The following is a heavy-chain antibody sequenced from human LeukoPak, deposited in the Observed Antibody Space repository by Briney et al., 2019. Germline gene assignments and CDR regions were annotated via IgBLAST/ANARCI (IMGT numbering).Heavy chain of an antibody. J-gene: IGHJ4*02. D-gene: IGHD3-22*01. Sequence: GGSLRLSCAASGFTFSAYSMNWVRHAPGKGLEWVAYISGGGGTIYYADSVKGRFTLSRDNAKNSLYLQMDSLRAEDTAVYYCARNQEIDYYDSSGFYWGVEYWGQGTLVTVSS. CDR1: GFTFSAYS. CDR3: ARNQEIDYYDSSGFYWGVEY. V-gene: IGHV3-48*01. CDR2: ISGGGGTI.